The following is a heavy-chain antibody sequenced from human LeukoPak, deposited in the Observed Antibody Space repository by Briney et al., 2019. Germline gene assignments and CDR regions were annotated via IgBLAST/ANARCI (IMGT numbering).Heavy chain of an antibody. Sequence: SVKVSCKASRGTFSSYGISWVRQAPGQGLEWMGGVIAIFGRVKYGQKFQGRATITTDESTSTAYMELSSLTSEDTGVYYCARGKLGDSSGFSFFDYWGQGTLVTVSS. V-gene: IGHV1-69*05. J-gene: IGHJ4*02. CDR2: VIAIFGRV. CDR3: ARGKLGDSSGFSFFDY. D-gene: IGHD3-22*01. CDR1: RGTFSSYG.